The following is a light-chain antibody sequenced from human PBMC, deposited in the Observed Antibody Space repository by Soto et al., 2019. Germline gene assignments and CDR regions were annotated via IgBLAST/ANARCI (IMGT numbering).Light chain of an antibody. CDR2: GAS. CDR1: ESVASNY. Sequence: EIVLTQSPGTLSLSPGERATLSCRASESVASNYLAWYQHKPGQAPRLLFFGASNRATAIPDRFSGSGSGTDFTLTITRLEPEDFAVYFCQQYDSSPRTFGQGTKVEIK. J-gene: IGKJ1*01. V-gene: IGKV3-20*01. CDR3: QQYDSSPRT.